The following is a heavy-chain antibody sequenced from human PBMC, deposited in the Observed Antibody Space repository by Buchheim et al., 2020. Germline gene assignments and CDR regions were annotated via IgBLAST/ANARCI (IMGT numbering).Heavy chain of an antibody. CDR3: ARGRGTMVRGVPYYYYMDV. D-gene: IGHD3-10*01. J-gene: IGHJ6*03. V-gene: IGHV4-34*01. CDR1: GGSFSGYY. CDR2: INHSGST. Sequence: QVQLQQWGAGLSKPSETLSLTCAVYGGSFSGYYWSWIRQPPGKGLEWIGEINHSGSTNYNPSLKSRVTISVDTSKNQFSLKLSSVTAADTAVYYCARGRGTMVRGVPYYYYMDVWGKGTT.